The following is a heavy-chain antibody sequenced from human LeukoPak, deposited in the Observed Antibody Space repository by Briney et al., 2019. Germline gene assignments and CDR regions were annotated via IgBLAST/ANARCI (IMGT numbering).Heavy chain of an antibody. Sequence: SQTLSLTCTVSGDFISSGHYYWNWIRQAAGRGLEWIGRSYISGSTNYNPSLKSRVTMSVDTSKNQFSLKVTSVTAADTAVYYCAREVAVSDTSPHYFDHWGQGTLVTVSS. CDR3: AREVAVSDTSPHYFDH. J-gene: IGHJ4*02. V-gene: IGHV4-61*02. CDR1: GDFISSGHYY. CDR2: SYISGST. D-gene: IGHD6-19*01.